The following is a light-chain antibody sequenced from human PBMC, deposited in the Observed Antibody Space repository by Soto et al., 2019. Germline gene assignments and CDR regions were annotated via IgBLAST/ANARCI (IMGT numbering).Light chain of an antibody. CDR1: ESISRC. Sequence: DIQMTQSPSTLSASVGDRVTITCRASESISRCLAWYQQKPGKAPKLLIYDASSLESGVPSRFSGSGSGTEFTLTLSSLQPDDFATYYCQKYNSDFWTFAQGTKVEIK. CDR3: QKYNSDFWT. V-gene: IGKV1-5*01. CDR2: DAS. J-gene: IGKJ1*01.